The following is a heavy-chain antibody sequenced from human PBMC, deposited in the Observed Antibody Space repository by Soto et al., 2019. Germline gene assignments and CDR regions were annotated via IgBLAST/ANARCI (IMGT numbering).Heavy chain of an antibody. D-gene: IGHD2-8*01. V-gene: IGHV3-30-3*01. CDR3: ARGAMANGDFDY. CDR2: ISYDGSNK. Sequence: QVQLVESGGGVVQPGRSLRLSCAASGFTFSSYAMHWVRQAPGKGLEWVAVISYDGSNKYYADSVKGRFTISRDNSKNTLELQRNSLRAEDTAVYDCARGAMANGDFDYWGQGTLVTVSS. J-gene: IGHJ4*02. CDR1: GFTFSSYA.